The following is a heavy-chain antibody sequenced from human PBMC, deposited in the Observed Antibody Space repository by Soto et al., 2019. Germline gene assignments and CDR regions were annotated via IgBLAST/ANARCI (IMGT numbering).Heavy chain of an antibody. V-gene: IGHV3-21*05. Sequence: PGGSLRLSCEASGFSFRSYSMSWVRQAPGKGLEWISYITGISSTTYADSVKGRFTISRDNAKNTLYLQMNSLRAEDTAVYFCARGDGYAPLLWGQGTLVTVSS. CDR1: GFSFRSYS. CDR3: ARGDGYAPLL. D-gene: IGHD5-12*01. CDR2: ITGISST. J-gene: IGHJ4*02.